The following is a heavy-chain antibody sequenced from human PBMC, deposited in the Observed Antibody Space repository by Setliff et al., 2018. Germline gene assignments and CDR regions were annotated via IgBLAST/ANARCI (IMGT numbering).Heavy chain of an antibody. CDR3: RFWSGYYTNDY. CDR1: GGSFSYSC. CDR2: INHSGST. D-gene: IGHD3-3*01. V-gene: IGHV4-34*01. J-gene: IGHJ4*02. Sequence: SETLSLTCTVYGGSFSYSCWGWICQRPGTGLEWIGEINHSGSTNYNPSLKSRVTITLDTSRYQFSLKLSSVTAADTAFYYWRFWSGYYTNDYWGQGTLVTVSS.